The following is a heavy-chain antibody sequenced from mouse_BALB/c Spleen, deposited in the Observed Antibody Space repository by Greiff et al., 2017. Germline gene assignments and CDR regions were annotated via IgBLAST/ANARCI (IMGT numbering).Heavy chain of an antibody. Sequence: ESGPGLVKPSQSLSLTCTVTCYSITSDYAWNWIRQFPGNKLEWMGYISYSGSTSYNPSLKSRISITRDTSKNQFFLQLNSVTTEDTATYYCARSDYYGSSPFDYWGQGTTLTVSS. J-gene: IGHJ2*01. D-gene: IGHD1-1*01. CDR2: ISYSGST. CDR1: CYSITSDYA. V-gene: IGHV3-2*02. CDR3: ARSDYYGSSPFDY.